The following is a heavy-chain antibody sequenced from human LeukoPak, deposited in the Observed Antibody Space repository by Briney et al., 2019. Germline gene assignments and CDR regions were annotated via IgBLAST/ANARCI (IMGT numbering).Heavy chain of an antibody. CDR2: IYTSGST. CDR1: GYSISSGSYY. J-gene: IGHJ4*02. V-gene: IGHV4-61*02. Sequence: SETLSLTCTVSGYSISSGSYYWSWIRQPAGKGLEWIGRIYTSGSTYYNPSLKSRVTISVDTSKNQFSLKLSSVTAADTAVYYCARRRYYGSGSYFWYIDYWGQGTLVTVSS. D-gene: IGHD3-10*01. CDR3: ARRRYYGSGSYFWYIDY.